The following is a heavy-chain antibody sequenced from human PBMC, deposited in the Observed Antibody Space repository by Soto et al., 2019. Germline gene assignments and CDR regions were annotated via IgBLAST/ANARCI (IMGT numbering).Heavy chain of an antibody. Sequence: QVQLVESGGGVVQPGRSLRLSCAASGFTFSSYAMHWVRQAPGKGLEWVAIISYDGSNKYYADSVKGRFTISRDNSKNTLYLQMNSLRAEDTAFYYCARDGGRYWGQGTLVTVSS. CDR3: ARDGGRY. V-gene: IGHV3-30-3*01. J-gene: IGHJ4*02. CDR2: ISYDGSNK. D-gene: IGHD3-16*01. CDR1: GFTFSSYA.